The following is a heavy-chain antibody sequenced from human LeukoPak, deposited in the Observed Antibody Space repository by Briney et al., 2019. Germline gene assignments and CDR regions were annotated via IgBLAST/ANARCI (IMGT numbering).Heavy chain of an antibody. D-gene: IGHD2-2*01. V-gene: IGHV1-2*02. Sequence: ASVKVSCKASVYTFTGYYMHWVRQAPGQGLEWMGWINPNSGGTNYAQKFQGRVTMTRDTSISTAYMELSRLRSDDTAVYYCARESPYCSSTSCFEFDYWGQGTLVTVSS. CDR2: INPNSGGT. CDR1: VYTFTGYY. J-gene: IGHJ4*02. CDR3: ARESPYCSSTSCFEFDY.